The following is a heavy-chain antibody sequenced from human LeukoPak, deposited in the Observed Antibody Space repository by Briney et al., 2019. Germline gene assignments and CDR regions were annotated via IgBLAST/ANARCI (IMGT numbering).Heavy chain of an antibody. J-gene: IGHJ4*02. CDR1: GFTFSSYS. V-gene: IGHV3-21*01. D-gene: IGHD1-26*01. CDR3: ASARSGSYSRD. CDR2: ISSRSSYI. Sequence: GGSLRLSCAASGFTFSSYSMNWVRQAPGKGLEWVSSISSRSSYIYYADSVKGRFTISRDNAKNSLYLQMNSLRAEDTAVYYCASARSGSYSRDWGQGTLVTVSS.